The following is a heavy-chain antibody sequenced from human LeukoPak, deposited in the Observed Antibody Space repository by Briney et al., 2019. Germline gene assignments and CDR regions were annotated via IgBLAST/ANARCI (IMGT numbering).Heavy chain of an antibody. CDR3: ARADCSSSTCYLRRSWFDP. CDR1: GFTLSNYD. J-gene: IGHJ5*02. CDR2: ISTSSRYI. Sequence: AGGSLRLFCAASGFTLSNYDMNWVRQAPGKGLEWVSSISTSSRYIYYKDSVRGRFTISGDDAKNSLYLEMNSLRAEDTAVYYCARADCSSSTCYLRRSWFDPWGQGTLVTVSS. V-gene: IGHV3-21*01. D-gene: IGHD2-2*01.